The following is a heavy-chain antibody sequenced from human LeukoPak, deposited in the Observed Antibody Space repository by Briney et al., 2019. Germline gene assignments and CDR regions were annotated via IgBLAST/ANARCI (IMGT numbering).Heavy chain of an antibody. V-gene: IGHV1-3*01. CDR3: AREKGEKDTGFDY. CDR1: GYTFTSYA. CDR2: INAGNGNT. J-gene: IGHJ4*02. Sequence: ASVKVSCKASGYTFTSYAMHWVRQAPGQRLEWMGWINAGNGNTKYSQKFQGRVTITRDTSASAAYMELSSLRSEDRAVYYCAREKGEKDTGFDYWGQGTLVTVSS. D-gene: IGHD5-18*01.